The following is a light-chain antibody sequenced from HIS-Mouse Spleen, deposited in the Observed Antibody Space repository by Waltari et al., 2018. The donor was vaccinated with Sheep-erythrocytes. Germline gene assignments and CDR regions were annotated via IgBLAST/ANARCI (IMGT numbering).Light chain of an antibody. CDR3: QQYGSSPLT. Sequence: EIVLTPSLRPLSLSPGARATLAGRASQSVSSSYLAWYQQKPGQAPRLLIYGASSRATGIPDRFRGSGSGTDFTLTISRLEPEDFAVYYCQQYGSSPLTFGGGTKVEIK. CDR2: GAS. V-gene: IGKV3-20*01. J-gene: IGKJ4*01. CDR1: QSVSSSY.